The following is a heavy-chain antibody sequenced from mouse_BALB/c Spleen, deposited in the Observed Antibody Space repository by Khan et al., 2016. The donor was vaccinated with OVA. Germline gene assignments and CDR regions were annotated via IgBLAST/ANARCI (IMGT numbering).Heavy chain of an antibody. Sequence: EVELVESGGDLVKPGGSLKLSCAASGFTFSNYGMSWVRQTPDKRLEWVATISSGGDYTYYPDSVKGRFIIFRDNAKNTLYLQLSSLKYEDTAMYHCASHLTGSFAYWGQGTLVTVSA. J-gene: IGHJ3*01. CDR2: ISSGGDYT. V-gene: IGHV5-6*01. D-gene: IGHD4-1*01. CDR3: ASHLTGSFAY. CDR1: GFTFSNYG.